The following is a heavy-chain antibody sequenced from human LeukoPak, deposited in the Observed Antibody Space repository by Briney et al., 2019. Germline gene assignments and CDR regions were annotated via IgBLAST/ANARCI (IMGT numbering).Heavy chain of an antibody. J-gene: IGHJ3*02. Sequence: ASVKVSCKASGYTFTSYYMHWVRQAPGQGLEWMGIINPSGGSTSYAQKFQGRVTMTRDTSTSTVYMELSSLRSEDTAVYYCARGSLPDYGGNVDAFDIWGQGTMVTVSS. CDR3: ARGSLPDYGGNVDAFDI. V-gene: IGHV1-46*01. D-gene: IGHD4-23*01. CDR1: GYTFTSYY. CDR2: INPSGGST.